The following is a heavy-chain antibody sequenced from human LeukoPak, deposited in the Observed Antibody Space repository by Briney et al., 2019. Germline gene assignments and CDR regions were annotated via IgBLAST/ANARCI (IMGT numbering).Heavy chain of an antibody. CDR1: GGSFNDYY. Sequence: SETLSLTCAVYGGSFNDYYWSWISQPPGKGLEWIGEINHSGSTNYNPSLKSRVTISVDTSKNQLFQKLSSVTDSYTAVYYGARETGDAFDIWGQGTMVTVSS. V-gene: IGHV4-34*01. CDR2: INHSGST. CDR3: ARETGDAFDI. D-gene: IGHD1-1*01. J-gene: IGHJ3*02.